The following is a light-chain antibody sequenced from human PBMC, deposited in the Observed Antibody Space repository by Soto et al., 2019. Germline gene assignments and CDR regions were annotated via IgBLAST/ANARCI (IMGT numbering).Light chain of an antibody. CDR1: QSISNN. CDR2: GAS. Sequence: EIVMTQSPATLSVSPGERATLSCGAGQSISNNLAWYQQKPGQAPRLLIYGASTRATGIPARFTGSGSGTEFTLTISSLQSEDFAVYYCRQYSNWPRTFGQGTKVDIK. V-gene: IGKV3-15*01. CDR3: RQYSNWPRT. J-gene: IGKJ1*01.